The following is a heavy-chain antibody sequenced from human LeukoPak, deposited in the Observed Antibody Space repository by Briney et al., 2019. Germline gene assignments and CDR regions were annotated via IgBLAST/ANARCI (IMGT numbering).Heavy chain of an antibody. Sequence: GAPVTDSCKVSGYTLTELSMHWVRQAPGKGLEWMGGFDPEDGETIYAQKFQGRVTMTEDTSTDTAYMELSSLRSEDTAVYYCATAPNPGSMAEYYYYYYGMDVWGQGTTVTVSS. CDR3: ATAPNPGSMAEYYYYYYGMDV. V-gene: IGHV1-24*01. D-gene: IGHD2-8*01. CDR1: GYTLTELS. J-gene: IGHJ6*02. CDR2: FDPEDGET.